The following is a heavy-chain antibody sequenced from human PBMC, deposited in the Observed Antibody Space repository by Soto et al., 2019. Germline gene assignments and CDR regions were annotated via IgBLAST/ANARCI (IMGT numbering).Heavy chain of an antibody. CDR2: IYHSGST. V-gene: IGHV4-4*02. CDR3: ARVWTTVTNWFDP. CDR1: GGSINSTNW. D-gene: IGHD4-17*01. J-gene: IGHJ5*02. Sequence: QVQLQESGPGLVKPSGTLSLTCAVSGGSINSTNWWSWVRQPPGKGLEWIGEIYHSGSTNYNPSLKSRPTXSXDXTKNQFSLELSSVTAADTAVYYCARVWTTVTNWFDPWGQGTLVTVSS.